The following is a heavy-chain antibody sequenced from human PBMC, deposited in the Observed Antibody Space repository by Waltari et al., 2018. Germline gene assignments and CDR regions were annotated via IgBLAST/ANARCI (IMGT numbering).Heavy chain of an antibody. V-gene: IGHV3-48*04. Sequence: EVQLVESGGGLVQPGGSLRRSCAASGFTFSSYSMNWVRQAPGTVLEWVSYIISSSGTIYYADSVKGRFTISRDNAKNSLYLQMNSLRAEDTAVYYCARRYSSGFDYWGQGTLVTVSS. CDR3: ARRYSSGFDY. D-gene: IGHD6-19*01. CDR2: IISSSGTI. J-gene: IGHJ4*02. CDR1: GFTFSSYS.